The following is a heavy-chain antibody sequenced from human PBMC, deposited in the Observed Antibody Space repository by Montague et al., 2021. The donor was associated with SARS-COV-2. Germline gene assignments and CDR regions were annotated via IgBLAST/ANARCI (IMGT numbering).Heavy chain of an antibody. D-gene: IGHD6-13*01. CDR2: IWYDGSNK. J-gene: IGHJ6*02. V-gene: IGHV3-33*01. CDR1: GFTFSSYG. CDR3: ARDNWGSSWYFQSGGMDV. Sequence: SLRFSCVASGFTFSSYGMHWVRQAPGKGLEWVAVIWYDGSNKYYADSVKGRFTISRDNSKNTLYLQMNSLRAEDTAVYYCARDNWGSSWYFQSGGMDVWGQGTTATVSS.